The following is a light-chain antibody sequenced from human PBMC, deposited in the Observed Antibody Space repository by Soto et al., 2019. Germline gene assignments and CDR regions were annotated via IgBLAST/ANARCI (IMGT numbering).Light chain of an antibody. V-gene: IGKV1-39*01. CDR1: ETITTY. CDR2: AAS. J-gene: IGKJ1*01. Sequence: DIRITQSPSSLSASVGDIVTITCLSSETITTYLNWYQQKPGKAPRLLIYAASSLQSGVPSRFGGSGSGKDFTISTSSLQPEDFETYSCQQNYSIHAKFGQGNKVDIK. CDR3: QQNYSIHAK.